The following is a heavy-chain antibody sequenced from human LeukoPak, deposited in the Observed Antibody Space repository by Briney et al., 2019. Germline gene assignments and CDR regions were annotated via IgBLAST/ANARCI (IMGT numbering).Heavy chain of an antibody. CDR1: GFTFSNYE. V-gene: IGHV3-48*03. CDR3: ARDLVQLWSKDF. D-gene: IGHD5-18*01. J-gene: IGHJ4*02. CDR2: ISSSGRNI. Sequence: GGSLRLSCAASGFTFSNYEFNWVRQAPGKGLEWVSYISSSGRNIYYADSVKGRSTISRDNAKNSLYLQMNSLRAEDTAVYYCARDLVQLWSKDFWGQGTLVTVSS.